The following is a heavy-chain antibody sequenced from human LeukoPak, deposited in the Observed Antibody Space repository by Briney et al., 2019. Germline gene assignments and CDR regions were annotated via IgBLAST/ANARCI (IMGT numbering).Heavy chain of an antibody. Sequence: KSGGSLRLSCAASGFTFSNAWMSWVRQAPGKGLEWVGRIKSKTDGGTTDYAAPVKGRFTISRDNSKNTLYLQMNSLRSEDTAVYYCAKGGGRRPGSLYYFDYWGQGTLVTVSS. D-gene: IGHD1-26*01. CDR3: AKGGGRRPGSLYYFDY. J-gene: IGHJ4*02. CDR1: GFTFSNAW. CDR2: IKSKTDGGTT. V-gene: IGHV3-15*01.